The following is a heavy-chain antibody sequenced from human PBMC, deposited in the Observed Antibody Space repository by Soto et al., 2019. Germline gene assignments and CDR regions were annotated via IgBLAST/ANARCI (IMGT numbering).Heavy chain of an antibody. J-gene: IGHJ4*02. V-gene: IGHV3-23*01. CDR3: AKDQNWRGSIYSYFDY. Sequence: GGSLRLSSATSGFAFSTYAMSWVRQAPGKGLEWVSSISGSGDLTYYADSVRGRFTISRDNSKNTLYLQMNSLRAEDTAIYYCAKDQNWRGSIYSYFDYWGQGPLVTVSS. CDR2: ISGSGDLT. CDR1: GFAFSTYA. D-gene: IGHD1-26*01.